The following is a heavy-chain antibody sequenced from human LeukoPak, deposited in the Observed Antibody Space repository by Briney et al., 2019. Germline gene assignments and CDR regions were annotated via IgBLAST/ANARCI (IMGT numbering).Heavy chain of an antibody. V-gene: IGHV4-34*01. CDR3: ARGSRGYSGYAVIRVNWFDP. J-gene: IGHJ5*02. Sequence: SETLSLTCTVSGGSISSYYWSWIRQPPGKGLEWIGEINHSGSTNYNPSLKSRVTISVDTSKNQFSLKLSSVTAADTAVHYCARGSRGYSGYAVIRVNWFDPWGQGTLVTVSS. CDR1: GGSISSYY. CDR2: INHSGST. D-gene: IGHD5-12*01.